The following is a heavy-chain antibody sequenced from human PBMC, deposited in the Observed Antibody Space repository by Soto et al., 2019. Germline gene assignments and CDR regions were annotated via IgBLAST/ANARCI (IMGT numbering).Heavy chain of an antibody. Sequence: PGGSLRLSCAASGFTFSTYWMHWVRQAPGKGLVWVSRIHSDGITTLYADSVTGRFTISRDNAKNTVFLQMNSLRAEDTAMYYCARSSFDYWGQGTLVTVS. CDR2: IHSDGITT. CDR3: ARSSFDY. J-gene: IGHJ4*02. CDR1: GFTFSTYW. V-gene: IGHV3-74*01.